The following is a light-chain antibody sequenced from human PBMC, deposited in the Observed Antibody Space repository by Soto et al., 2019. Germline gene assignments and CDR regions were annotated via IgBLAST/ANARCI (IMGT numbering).Light chain of an antibody. CDR3: CSYIGNIPWI. CDR1: SSDVGSSNL. Sequence: QSVLTQPASMSGSPGQSITISCAGTSSDVGSSNLVSWYQHHPGKAPKLIIYEVTKRPSGVSNRFSGSKSANTASLTISGLQAEDEADYYCCSYIGNIPWIFGGGTKVTVL. CDR2: EVT. V-gene: IGLV2-23*02. J-gene: IGLJ2*01.